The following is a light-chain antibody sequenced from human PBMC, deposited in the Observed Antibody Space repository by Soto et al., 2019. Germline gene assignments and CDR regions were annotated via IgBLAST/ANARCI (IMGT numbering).Light chain of an antibody. CDR1: SSDVGAYSY. J-gene: IGLJ2*01. CDR2: EVS. Sequence: QSVLTQPASVSGSPGQSITISCTGTSSDVGAYSYVSWYQQHPGKAPKLMIYEVSNRPSGVSDRFSGSKSGNTASLTISGLQAEDEADYYCSSYTTSSTLAFGGGTKVTVL. V-gene: IGLV2-14*01. CDR3: SSYTTSSTLA.